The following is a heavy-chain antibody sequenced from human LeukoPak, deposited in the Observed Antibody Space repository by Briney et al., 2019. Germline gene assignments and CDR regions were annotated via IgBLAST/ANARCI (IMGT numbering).Heavy chain of an antibody. CDR3: ARDGGLVPAYVSWFDP. J-gene: IGHJ5*02. Sequence: KAGGSLRLSCAASGFIFSSFWMNWVRQAPGKGLEWVSSISSSSSYIYYADSVKGRFTISRDNAKNSLYLQMNSLRAEDTAVYYCARDGGLVPAYVSWFDPWGQGTLVTVSS. CDR2: ISSSSSYI. CDR1: GFIFSSFW. D-gene: IGHD2-2*01. V-gene: IGHV3-21*01.